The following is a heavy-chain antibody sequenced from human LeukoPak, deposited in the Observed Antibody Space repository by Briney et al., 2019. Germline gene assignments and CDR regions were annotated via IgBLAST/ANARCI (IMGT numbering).Heavy chain of an antibody. J-gene: IGHJ4*02. D-gene: IGHD4-17*01. CDR2: IYYSGST. CDR1: GGSISSSSYY. V-gene: IGHV4-39*01. Sequence: PSETLSLTCTVSGGSISSSSYYWGWIRQPPGKGLEWIGSIYYSGSTYYNPSLKSRVTISVDTSKNQFSLKLSSVTAADTAVYYCARLSTVTGYWGQGTLVTVSS. CDR3: ARLSTVTGY.